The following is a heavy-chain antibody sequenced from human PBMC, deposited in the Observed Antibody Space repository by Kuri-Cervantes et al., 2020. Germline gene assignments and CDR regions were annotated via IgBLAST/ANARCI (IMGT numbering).Heavy chain of an antibody. CDR2: INAGNGNT. CDR3: TRGPRNYGFDY. D-gene: IGHD3-10*01. V-gene: IGHV1-3*01. J-gene: IGHJ4*02. CDR1: RYTFTTYA. Sequence: ASVKVSCKASRYTFTTYAMHWVRQAPGQRLEWMGWINAGNGNTKYSQNFQGRVTITRDTSASTAYMELSSLRSEDTAVYYCTRGPRNYGFDYWGQGTLVTVSS.